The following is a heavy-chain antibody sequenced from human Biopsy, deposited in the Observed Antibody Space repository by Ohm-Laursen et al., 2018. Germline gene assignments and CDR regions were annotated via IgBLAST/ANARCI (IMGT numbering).Heavy chain of an antibody. CDR2: IKSVGSWT. CDR1: GFTFNAYW. V-gene: IGHV3-74*01. J-gene: IGHJ6*02. D-gene: IGHD2-15*01. CDR3: VSFLKDLNMAV. Sequence: SLRLSCSASGFTFNAYWMYWVRQVPAKGLVWVSHIKSVGSWTNYADSVKGRFTISRDNAKNTLYLQMNSLRAEDTAVYYCVSFLKDLNMAVWGQGTTVTVSS.